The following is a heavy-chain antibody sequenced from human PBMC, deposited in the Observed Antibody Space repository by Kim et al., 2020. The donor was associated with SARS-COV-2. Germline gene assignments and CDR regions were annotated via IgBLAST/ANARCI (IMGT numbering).Heavy chain of an antibody. CDR3: TTPGYCTNGVCYDYFDY. V-gene: IGHV3-15*01. D-gene: IGHD2-8*01. J-gene: IGHJ4*02. Sequence: KGRFTISRDDSKNTLYLQMNSLKTEDTAVYYCTTPGYCTNGVCYDYFDYWGQGTLVTVSS.